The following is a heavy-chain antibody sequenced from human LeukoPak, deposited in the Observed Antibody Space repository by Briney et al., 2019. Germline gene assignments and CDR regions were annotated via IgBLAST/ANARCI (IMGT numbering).Heavy chain of an antibody. CDR3: AKEGLGHYDSSGPFDY. D-gene: IGHD3-22*01. CDR2: ISGSGGST. J-gene: IGHJ4*02. V-gene: IGHV3-23*01. CDR1: GFTFSSYA. Sequence: PGGSLRLSCAASGFTFSSYAMSWVRQAPGKGLEWVSAISGSGGSTYYADSVKGRFTISRDNSKNTLYLEMNSLRAEDTAVYYCAKEGLGHYDSSGPFDYWGQGTLVTVSS.